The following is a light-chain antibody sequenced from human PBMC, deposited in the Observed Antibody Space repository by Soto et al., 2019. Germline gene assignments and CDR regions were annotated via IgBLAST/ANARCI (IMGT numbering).Light chain of an antibody. CDR2: EDR. CDR1: SGSIASNY. V-gene: IGLV6-57*04. CDR3: QSYDSSNVV. J-gene: IGLJ2*01. Sequence: NFMLTQPHSVSESPGKTVTISCTRSSGSIASNYVQWYQQRPGSAPTTVIYEDRLRPSGVPDRFSGSIDSSSKSASLTISGLKTEDEADYYCQSYDSSNVVFGGGTKLTVL.